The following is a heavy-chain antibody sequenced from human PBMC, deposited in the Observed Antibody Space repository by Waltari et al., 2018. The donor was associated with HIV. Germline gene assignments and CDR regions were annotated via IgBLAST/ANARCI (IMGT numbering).Heavy chain of an antibody. V-gene: IGHV3-74*01. J-gene: IGHJ4*02. CDR2: IKTDGSHT. D-gene: IGHD3-10*01. Sequence: EVQLVESGGGLVQPGGSLRLSCAASGFTFSRYWMHWVRKTPGKGLVWVARIKTDGSHTGDAGAVRGRFTTSRDNAKSTLYLKMNSLKVEDMAVYYCVRGPNAWVGVDYWGPGTLVTVSS. CDR1: GFTFSRYW. CDR3: VRGPNAWVGVDY.